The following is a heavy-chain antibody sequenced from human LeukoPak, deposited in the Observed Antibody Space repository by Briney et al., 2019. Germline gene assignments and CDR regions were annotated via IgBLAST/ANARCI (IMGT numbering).Heavy chain of an antibody. CDR3: ARAYPSSGYVYYYYGMDV. CDR2: ISAYNGNT. CDR1: GYTFTRYG. J-gene: IGHJ6*02. Sequence: ASVKVSCKASGYTFTRYGISWVRQAPGQGLEWMGWISAYNGNTNYAQKLQGRVTMTTDISTSTAYMELRSLRSDDTAVYYCARAYPSSGYVYYYYGMDVWGQGTTVTVSS. V-gene: IGHV1-18*01. D-gene: IGHD3-22*01.